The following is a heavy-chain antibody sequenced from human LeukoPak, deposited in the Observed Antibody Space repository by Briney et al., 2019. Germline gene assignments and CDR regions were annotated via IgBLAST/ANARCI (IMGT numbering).Heavy chain of an antibody. V-gene: IGHV3-15*01. Sequence: GGSLRLSCAASGFTFSNAWMSWVRQAPGKGLEWDGRIKSKTDGGTTDYAAPVKGRFTISRDDSKNTLYLQMNSLKTEDTAVYYCTTDPHSSGRDYWGQGTLVTVSS. CDR1: GFTFSNAW. CDR2: IKSKTDGGTT. D-gene: IGHD6-19*01. CDR3: TTDPHSSGRDY. J-gene: IGHJ4*02.